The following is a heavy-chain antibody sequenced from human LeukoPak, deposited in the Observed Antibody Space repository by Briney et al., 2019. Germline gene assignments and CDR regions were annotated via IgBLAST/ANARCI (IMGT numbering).Heavy chain of an antibody. D-gene: IGHD1-14*01. V-gene: IGHV4-59*13. CDR2: ICYSGST. CDR1: GGSISCYY. Sequence: SEPLSPTCTASGGSISCYYWSWIRQPPGKGLEGFGYICYSGSTNYNPSLKSRFTISVDTSKNQLSLKLSSVSAADAAVYYCARDHQETGTSDIWSQGTMLTVPS. J-gene: IGHJ3*02. CDR3: ARDHQETGTSDI.